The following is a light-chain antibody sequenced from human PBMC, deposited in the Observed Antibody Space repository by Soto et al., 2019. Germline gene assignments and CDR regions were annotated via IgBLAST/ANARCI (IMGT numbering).Light chain of an antibody. CDR1: QSVLHSSNDKNF. CDR3: HQYYSAPWT. V-gene: IGKV4-1*01. CDR2: WAS. J-gene: IGKJ1*01. Sequence: DIVMTQSPDSLAVSLGERATINCKSSQSVLHSSNDKNFLTWYQQKPGQPPKLLIYWASTRESGVPDRFSGSGSGTDFTLTISSLQAEDVAVYSCHQYYSAPWTFGQGTRVEIK.